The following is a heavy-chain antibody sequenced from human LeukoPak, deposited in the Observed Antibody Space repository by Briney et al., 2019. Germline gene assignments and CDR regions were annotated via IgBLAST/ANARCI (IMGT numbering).Heavy chain of an antibody. V-gene: IGHV4-39*01. CDR2: IYYSGST. D-gene: IGHD6-19*01. J-gene: IGHJ4*02. CDR1: GGSISSSSYY. CDR3: ARLHSSAFDY. Sequence: SETLSLTCTVSGGSISSSSYYWGWIRQPPGKGLEWIGSIYYSGSTYYNPSLKSRVTISVDTSKNQFSLKLSSVTAADTAVYYCARLHSSAFDYWGQGTLVTVSS.